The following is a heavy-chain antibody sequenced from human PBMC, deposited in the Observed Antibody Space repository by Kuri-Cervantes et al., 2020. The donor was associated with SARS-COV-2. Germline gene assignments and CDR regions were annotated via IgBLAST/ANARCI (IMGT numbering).Heavy chain of an antibody. CDR1: GFTFDDYA. Sequence: SLKISCAASGFTFDDYAMHWVRQAPGKGLEWVSGISWNSGSIGYADSVKGRFTTSRDNSKNTLYLQMNSLRAEDTAVYYCAKGIAAAGLDAFDIWGQGTMVTVSS. CDR3: AKGIAAAGLDAFDI. J-gene: IGHJ3*02. CDR2: ISWNSGSI. V-gene: IGHV3-9*01. D-gene: IGHD6-13*01.